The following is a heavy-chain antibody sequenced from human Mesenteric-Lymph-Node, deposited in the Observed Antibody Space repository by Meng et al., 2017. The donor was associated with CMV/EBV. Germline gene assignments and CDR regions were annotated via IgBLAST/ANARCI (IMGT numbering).Heavy chain of an antibody. V-gene: IGHV4-34*01. CDR3: ARHQRWLKSEGGFNY. CDR2: INHSGST. CDR1: GGSFSGYY. Sequence: QGQLQQWGAGLLKPSETLSLTCAVYGGSFSGYYWSWIRQPPGKGLEWIGEINHSGSTNYNPSLKGRVTISVDTSKNQFSLKLSSVTAADTAVYYCARHQRWLKSEGGFNYWGQGTLVTVSS. J-gene: IGHJ4*02. D-gene: IGHD4-23*01.